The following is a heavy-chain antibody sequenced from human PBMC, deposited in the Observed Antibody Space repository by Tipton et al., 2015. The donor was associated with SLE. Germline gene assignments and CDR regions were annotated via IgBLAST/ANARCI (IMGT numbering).Heavy chain of an antibody. Sequence: TLSLTCTASGGSINNYYWSWIRQPPGKGLEWIGYIYYRGYTNYNPSLQSRVSISVDTSKNQFSLRLTSVTAADTAIYYCARLSYYDSTGYFDYWGQGSRVTVSS. CDR2: IYYRGYT. V-gene: IGHV4-59*08. D-gene: IGHD3-22*01. CDR1: GGSINNYY. J-gene: IGHJ4*02. CDR3: ARLSYYDSTGYFDY.